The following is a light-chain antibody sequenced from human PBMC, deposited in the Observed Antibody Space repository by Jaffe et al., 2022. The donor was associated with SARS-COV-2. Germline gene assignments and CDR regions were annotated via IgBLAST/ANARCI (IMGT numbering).Light chain of an antibody. CDR2: EDN. CDR3: QSYDSTDDVI. J-gene: IGLJ2*01. Sequence: NFMLTQPHSVSESPGKTVTISCTRSRGGIASTFVQWFQQRPGSSPTTVIYEDNQRPSGVPDRFSGSIDSSSNSASLTISGLKTEDEADYYCQSYDSTDDVIFGGGTRLTVL. CDR1: RGGIASTF. V-gene: IGLV6-57*01.